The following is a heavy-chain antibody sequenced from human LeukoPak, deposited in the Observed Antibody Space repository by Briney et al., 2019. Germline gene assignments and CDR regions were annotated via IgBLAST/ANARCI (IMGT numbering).Heavy chain of an antibody. CDR2: INHSGST. CDR3: ARGEGGYSYGSRSLDY. V-gene: IGHV4-34*01. Sequence: PSETLSLTCAVYGGSFSGYYWSWIRQPPGKGLEWIGEINHSGSTNYNPSLKSRVTISVDTSKNQFSLKLSSVTAADTVVYYCARGEGGYSYGSRSLDYWGQGTLVTVSS. D-gene: IGHD5-18*01. CDR1: GGSFSGYY. J-gene: IGHJ4*02.